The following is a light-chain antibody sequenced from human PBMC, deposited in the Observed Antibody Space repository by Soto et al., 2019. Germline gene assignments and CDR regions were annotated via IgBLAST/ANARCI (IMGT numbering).Light chain of an antibody. Sequence: QAVVTQPPSVSGAPGQRVTISCTGSSSNIGAGYDVHWYQQLPGTAPKLLIYANSNRPSGVPDRFSGSKSGTSASLAITGLQAEDEADYYCQSYDSSLSGSNYVFGTGTKLTVL. J-gene: IGLJ1*01. V-gene: IGLV1-40*01. CDR1: SSNIGAGYD. CDR2: ANS. CDR3: QSYDSSLSGSNYV.